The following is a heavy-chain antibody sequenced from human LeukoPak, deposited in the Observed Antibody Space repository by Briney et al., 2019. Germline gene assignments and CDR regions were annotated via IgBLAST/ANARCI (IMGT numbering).Heavy chain of an antibody. CDR1: GFTFSSYE. V-gene: IGHV3-48*03. J-gene: IGHJ4*02. CDR3: AREDIRLDYFDY. CDR2: ISGSGVTM. Sequence: GGSLRLSCAASGFTFSSYEMNWVRQAPGRGLEWVSYISGSGVTMYYADSVKGRFTISRDDAKNSLYLQMNSLRAEDTAVYYCAREDIRLDYFDYWGQGTLVTVSS. D-gene: IGHD6-19*01.